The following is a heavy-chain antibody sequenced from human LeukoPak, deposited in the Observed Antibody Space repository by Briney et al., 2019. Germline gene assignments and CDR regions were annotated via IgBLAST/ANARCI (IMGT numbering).Heavy chain of an antibody. CDR1: GGSISSYY. D-gene: IGHD1-26*01. Sequence: SETLSLTCAVSGGSISSYYWGWIRQPPGKGLEWIGYIYYSGSTNYNPSLKSRVTISVDTSKNQFSLKLSSVTAADTAVYYCARAYSGSYSPFDYWGQGTLVTVSS. V-gene: IGHV4-59*01. CDR3: ARAYSGSYSPFDY. CDR2: IYYSGST. J-gene: IGHJ4*02.